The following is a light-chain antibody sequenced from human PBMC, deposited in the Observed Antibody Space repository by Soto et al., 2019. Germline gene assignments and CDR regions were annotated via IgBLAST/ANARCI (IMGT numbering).Light chain of an antibody. Sequence: QSVLTQPASVSGSPGQSITISCTGTSSDVGGYNYVSWYQQHPGKAPKLMIYEVSNRPSGVSNRVSGSKSGNTASLTISGLQAEDEADYDCSSYTSSSTLVFGGGTEVTVL. J-gene: IGLJ2*01. CDR3: SSYTSSSTLV. CDR1: SSDVGGYNY. V-gene: IGLV2-14*01. CDR2: EVS.